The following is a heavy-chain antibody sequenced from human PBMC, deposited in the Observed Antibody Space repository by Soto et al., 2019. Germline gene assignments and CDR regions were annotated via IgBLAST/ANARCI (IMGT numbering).Heavy chain of an antibody. D-gene: IGHD3-22*01. Sequence: QVQLVQSGAEVKKPGSSVKVSCKASGGTFSSYAISWVRQAPGQGLEWMGGIIPIFGTANYAQKFQGRVTITADESTSTPYMELSSLRAEDTAVYYCARRYYYDSSGYYRVADAFDIWGQGTMVTVSS. CDR1: GGTFSSYA. J-gene: IGHJ3*02. CDR3: ARRYYYDSSGYYRVADAFDI. CDR2: IIPIFGTA. V-gene: IGHV1-69*12.